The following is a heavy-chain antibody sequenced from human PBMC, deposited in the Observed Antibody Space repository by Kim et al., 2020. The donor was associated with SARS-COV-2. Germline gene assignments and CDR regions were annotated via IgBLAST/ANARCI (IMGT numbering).Heavy chain of an antibody. V-gene: IGHV1-69*04. Sequence: SVKVSCKASGGTFSSYAISWVRQAPGQGLEWMGRIIPILGIANYAQKFQGRVTITADKSTSTAYMELSSLRSEDTAVYYCAREVLGTMIVVATPLPSGGFDYWGQGTLVTVSS. CDR2: IIPILGIA. CDR1: GGTFSSYA. J-gene: IGHJ4*02. D-gene: IGHD3-22*01. CDR3: AREVLGTMIVVATPLPSGGFDY.